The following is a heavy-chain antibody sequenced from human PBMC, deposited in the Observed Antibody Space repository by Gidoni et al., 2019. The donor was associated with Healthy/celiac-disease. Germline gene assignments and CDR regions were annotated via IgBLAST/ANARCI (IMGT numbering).Heavy chain of an antibody. J-gene: IGHJ4*02. V-gene: IGHV3-30*04. CDR3: ARDLNAGAVAGNFDY. CDR1: GFTFSSYA. D-gene: IGHD6-19*01. Sequence: QVQLVESGGGVVQPGRSLRLSCAASGFTFSSYAMHWVRQAPGKGLEWVAVISYDGSNKYYADSVKGRFTISRDNSKNTLYLQMNSLRAEDTAVYYCARDLNAGAVAGNFDYWGQGTLVTVSS. CDR2: ISYDGSNK.